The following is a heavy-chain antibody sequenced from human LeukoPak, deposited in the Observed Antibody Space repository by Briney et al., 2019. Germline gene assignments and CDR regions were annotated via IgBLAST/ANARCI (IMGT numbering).Heavy chain of an antibody. V-gene: IGHV4-4*07. CDR1: GGSISGFY. J-gene: IGHJ4*02. Sequence: KPSETLSLTCTVSGGSISGFYWSWIRQPAGGGLGWIGRIYSSGYTNYNPSLESRVALSVDTSANQLSLKLTSVTAADTAMYYCARDSDGHTLDYWGQGTLITVSS. D-gene: IGHD2/OR15-2a*01. CDR3: ARDSDGHTLDY. CDR2: IYSSGYT.